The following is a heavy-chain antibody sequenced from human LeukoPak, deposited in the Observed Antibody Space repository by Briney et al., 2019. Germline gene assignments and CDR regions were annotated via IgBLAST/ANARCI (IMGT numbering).Heavy chain of an antibody. J-gene: IGHJ4*02. V-gene: IGHV3-11*01. Sequence: PGGSLRLSCAASGFTFSDYYMSWIRQAPGKGLEWVSYISSSGSTIYYADSVKGRFTISRDNAKNSLYLQVNSLRAEDTAVYYCARDIRYYYDSSAEYYFDYWGQGTLVTVSS. CDR3: ARDIRYYYDSSAEYYFDY. CDR2: ISSSGSTI. CDR1: GFTFSDYY. D-gene: IGHD3-22*01.